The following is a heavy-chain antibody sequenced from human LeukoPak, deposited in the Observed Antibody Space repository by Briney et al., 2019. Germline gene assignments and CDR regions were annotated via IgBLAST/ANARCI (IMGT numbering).Heavy chain of an antibody. Sequence: GGSLRLSCAASGFTFSGYAMHWVRQAPGKGLEWLAVLSYDGSNKFYEDSVKGRFSISRENSMHTLYLQMNRLRPEDTAVYYCARGGPTPYSSGWYRDYWGQGTLVTVSS. D-gene: IGHD6-19*01. V-gene: IGHV3-30*03. CDR2: LSYDGSNK. CDR3: ARGGPTPYSSGWYRDY. J-gene: IGHJ4*02. CDR1: GFTFSGYA.